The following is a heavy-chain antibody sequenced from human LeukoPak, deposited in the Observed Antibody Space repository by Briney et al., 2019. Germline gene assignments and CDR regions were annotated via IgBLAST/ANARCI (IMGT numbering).Heavy chain of an antibody. V-gene: IGHV1-2*02. CDR1: GYTFTGYY. CDR3: ATQRGSYLWGTDFDY. Sequence: ASVKVSCKASGYTFTGYYMHWVRQAPGQGLEWMGWINPNSGDTKYAQKFQGRVTMTRDTSISTAYMELSRLKSDDTAVYYCATQRGSYLWGTDFDYWGQGTLVTVSS. D-gene: IGHD3-16*01. J-gene: IGHJ4*02. CDR2: INPNSGDT.